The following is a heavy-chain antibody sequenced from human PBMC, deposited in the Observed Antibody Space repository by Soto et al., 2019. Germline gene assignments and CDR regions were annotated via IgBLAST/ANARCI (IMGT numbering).Heavy chain of an antibody. Sequence: SETLSLTCTVSGGSLTKYYWSWIRQPAGRGLEWIGRVSTSGNVVSKASLRSRLTMSVDTSKNQFSLRLTSVTAADTAVYYCARDNNDFWSLYPLAFDYWGQGALVTVSS. CDR2: VSTSGNV. CDR1: GGSLTKYY. D-gene: IGHD3-3*01. CDR3: ARDNNDFWSLYPLAFDY. J-gene: IGHJ4*02. V-gene: IGHV4-4*07.